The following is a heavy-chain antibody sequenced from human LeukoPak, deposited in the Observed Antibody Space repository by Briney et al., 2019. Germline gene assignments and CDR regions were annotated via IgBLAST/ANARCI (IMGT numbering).Heavy chain of an antibody. Sequence: PGGSLRLSCAASGFTFSSYSMNWVRQAPGKGLEWVSYISSSSSTIYYADSVKGRFTISRDNAKNSLYLQMNSLRAEDTAVYYCARGGSDYHVAYWGQGTLVTASS. V-gene: IGHV3-48*01. CDR3: ARGGSDYHVAY. CDR2: ISSSSSTI. J-gene: IGHJ4*02. CDR1: GFTFSSYS. D-gene: IGHD3-10*02.